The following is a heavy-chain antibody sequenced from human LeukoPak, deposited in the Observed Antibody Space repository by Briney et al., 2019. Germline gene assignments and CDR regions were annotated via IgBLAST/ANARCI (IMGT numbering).Heavy chain of an antibody. CDR1: GFTFSDYY. Sequence: GGSLRLSCAASGFTFSDYYMSWIRQAPGKGLEWVSYISSSGSTIYYADSVKGRFTISWDNAKNSLYLQMNSLRAEDTAVYYCARAQYSGSHSPFDYWGQGTLVTVSS. V-gene: IGHV3-11*04. CDR2: ISSSGSTI. CDR3: ARAQYSGSHSPFDY. J-gene: IGHJ4*02. D-gene: IGHD1-26*01.